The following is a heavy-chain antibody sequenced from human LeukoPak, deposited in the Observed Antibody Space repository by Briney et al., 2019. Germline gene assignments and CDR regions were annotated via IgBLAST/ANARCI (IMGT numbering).Heavy chain of an antibody. CDR1: GGSITNYY. CDR3: ASDTGYSSGWYSFDY. D-gene: IGHD6-19*01. Sequence: PSETLSLTCTVSGGSITNYYWSWIRQPPGKGLEWLGYIYYTGATKYNPSLKSRVTISVDTSKNQFSLKLSSVTAADTAVYYCASDTGYSSGWYSFDYWGQGTLVTVSS. J-gene: IGHJ4*02. CDR2: IYYTGAT. V-gene: IGHV4-59*01.